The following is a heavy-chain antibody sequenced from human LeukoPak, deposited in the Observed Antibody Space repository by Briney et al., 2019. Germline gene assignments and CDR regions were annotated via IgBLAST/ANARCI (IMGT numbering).Heavy chain of an antibody. Sequence: GGSLRLSCAASGFTLSSYAMSWVRQAPGKGLEWVSTIDVTTGGSYYADSVKGRFTISRDTFQNTLYLQLNSLRVDDTAVYYCTKVNYYQPYFWGQGTLVTVSS. CDR2: IDVTTGGS. V-gene: IGHV3-23*01. CDR1: GFTLSSYA. CDR3: TKVNYYQPYF. D-gene: IGHD2-2*01. J-gene: IGHJ4*02.